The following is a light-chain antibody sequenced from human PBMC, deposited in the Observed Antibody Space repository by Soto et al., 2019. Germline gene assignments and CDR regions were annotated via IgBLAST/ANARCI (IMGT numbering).Light chain of an antibody. CDR1: SSDVGSYNL. Sequence: QSALTQPASVSGSPGQSITISCTGTSSDVGSYNLVSWYQQHPGKAPKRIIYEVSERPSGVSHRFSGSKSGNTASLTISGLQAEDEADYYCCSYATPRLFGGGTKVTVL. CDR3: CSYATPRL. CDR2: EVS. J-gene: IGLJ2*01. V-gene: IGLV2-23*02.